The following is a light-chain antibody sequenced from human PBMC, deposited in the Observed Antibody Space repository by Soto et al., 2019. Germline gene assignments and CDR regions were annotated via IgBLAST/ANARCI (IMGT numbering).Light chain of an antibody. CDR2: GVP. CDR1: QSISSNF. Sequence: EIALTQSPGTLSLSTGDRVTLYCRTSQSISSNFLAWYQQKPGQVPRLLIYGVPSQATGIPDSFSGSGSGTDFTLTVSRVEPEEFAAYYCHQYDSSPWTFGQGTKVNIK. J-gene: IGKJ1*01. CDR3: HQYDSSPWT. V-gene: IGKV3-20*01.